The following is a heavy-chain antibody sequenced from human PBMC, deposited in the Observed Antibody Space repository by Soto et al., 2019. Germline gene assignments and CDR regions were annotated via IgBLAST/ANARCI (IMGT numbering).Heavy chain of an antibody. CDR2: VNPSGGST. CDR1: GYVFPAYS. J-gene: IGHJ1*01. D-gene: IGHD2-15*01. CDR3: AREESCSDGICYSEYFQR. Sequence: ASVKVSCKASGYVFPAYSMHWVRPAPGQGLEWMGVVNPSGGSTNYAQKFQGRITMTGDTSTSTVYMDLSSLTSEDTAVYYCAREESCSDGICYSEYFQRWGQGTLVTVSS. V-gene: IGHV1-46*01.